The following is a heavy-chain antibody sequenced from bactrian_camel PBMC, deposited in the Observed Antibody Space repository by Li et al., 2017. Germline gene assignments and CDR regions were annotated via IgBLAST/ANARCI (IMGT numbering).Heavy chain of an antibody. CDR1: GDDYNTNY. Sequence: VQLVESGGGSVQAGGSLRLSCAPSGDDYNTNYMVVAWFRQGPGKEREGIAAIYTAGGNAYSADSVKGRFTISQDGANNTVHLQMNNLVPEDTAVYYCVAHFLCRGGYCCPVEYKNWSQGTQVTVS. J-gene: IGHJ4*01. CDR3: VAHFLCRGGYCCPVEYKN. V-gene: IGHV3S54*01. CDR2: IYTAGGNA. D-gene: IGHD3*01.